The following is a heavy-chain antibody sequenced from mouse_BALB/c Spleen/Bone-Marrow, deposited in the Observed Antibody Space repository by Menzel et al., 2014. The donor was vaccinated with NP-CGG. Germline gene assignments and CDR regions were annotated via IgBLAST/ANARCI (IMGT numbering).Heavy chain of an antibody. J-gene: IGHJ2*01. V-gene: IGHV1-15*01. CDR1: GFTFTGYD. CDR3: TREKVGDFDY. Sequence: QVQLLQSGAELVRPGASGKLSCKALGFTFTGYDMHWVRQTPVHGLEWIATIHPGSGGTAYNQKFKGKATLTADESSSTAYMELSSLTSEDSAVYYCTREKVGDFDYWGQGTTLSVSS. CDR2: IHPGSGGT.